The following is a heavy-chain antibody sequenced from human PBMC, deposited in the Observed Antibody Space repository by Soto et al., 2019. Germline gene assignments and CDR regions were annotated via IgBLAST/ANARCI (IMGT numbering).Heavy chain of an antibody. D-gene: IGHD1-1*01. CDR1: GFTFSSYG. V-gene: IGHV3-30*18. J-gene: IGHJ6*02. CDR2: ISYDGSNK. Sequence: GGSLRLSCAASGFTFSSYGMHWVRQAPGKGLEWVAVISYDGSNKYYADSVKGRFTISRDNSKNTLYLQMNSLRAEDTAVYYCAKDESATNHYYYYYGMDVWGQGTTVTVSS. CDR3: AKDESATNHYYYYYGMDV.